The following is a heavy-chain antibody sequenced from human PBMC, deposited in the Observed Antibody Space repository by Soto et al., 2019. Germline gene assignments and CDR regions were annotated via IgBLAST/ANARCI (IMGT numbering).Heavy chain of an antibody. CDR2: IYYSGST. D-gene: IGHD4-17*01. V-gene: IGHV4-39*01. CDR3: ARQGQGLRYYYYGMDV. Sequence: SETLSLTCTVSGGSISSSSYYWGWIRQPPGKGLGWIGSIYYSGSTYYNPSLKSRVTISVDTSKNQFSLKLSSVTAADTAVYYCARQGQGLRYYYYGMDVWGQGTTVTVSS. CDR1: GGSISSSSYY. J-gene: IGHJ6*02.